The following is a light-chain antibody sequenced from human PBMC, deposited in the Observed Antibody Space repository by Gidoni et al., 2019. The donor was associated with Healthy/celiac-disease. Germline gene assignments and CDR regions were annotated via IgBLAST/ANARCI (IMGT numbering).Light chain of an antibody. J-gene: IGKJ2*01. V-gene: IGKV2-28*01. CDR1: QSLLHSNGYNY. CDR2: LGS. CDR3: MQALQTPYT. Sequence: DIVLTQSPRSLPVTPGEPSSISCRASQSLLHSNGYNYLDWYLKKPGQSPQLLIYLGSNRASGVPDRFSGSGSGTDFTLKISRVEAEDVGVYYCMQALQTPYTFGQGTKLEIK.